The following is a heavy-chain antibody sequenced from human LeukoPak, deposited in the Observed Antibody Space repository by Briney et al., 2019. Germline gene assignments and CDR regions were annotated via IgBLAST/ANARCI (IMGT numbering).Heavy chain of an antibody. D-gene: IGHD2-15*01. CDR3: ARDKGYCSGGSCYSLDY. CDR1: GYTFTGYY. J-gene: IGHJ4*02. Sequence: ASVKVSCKASGYTFTGYYMHWVRQAPGQGLEWMGWINPNSGGTNYAQKFQGWVTMTRDTSTSTAYMELSRLRSDDTAVYYCARDKGYCSGGSCYSLDYWGQGTLVTVSS. CDR2: INPNSGGT. V-gene: IGHV1-2*04.